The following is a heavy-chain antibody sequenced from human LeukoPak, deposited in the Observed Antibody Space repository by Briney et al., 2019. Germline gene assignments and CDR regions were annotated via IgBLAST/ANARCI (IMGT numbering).Heavy chain of an antibody. D-gene: IGHD2-2*01. V-gene: IGHV3-30*02. CDR1: GFTFSSYG. CDR3: AKEPREYCSSTSCPNWIDP. CDR2: IRYDGSDK. Sequence: GGSLRLSCAASGFTFSSYGMHWVRQAPGKGLEWVAFIRYDGSDKYYADSVKGRFTISRDNSKNTLYLQMSSLRVEDTAVYYCAKEPREYCSSTSCPNWIDPWGQGTLVTVS. J-gene: IGHJ5*02.